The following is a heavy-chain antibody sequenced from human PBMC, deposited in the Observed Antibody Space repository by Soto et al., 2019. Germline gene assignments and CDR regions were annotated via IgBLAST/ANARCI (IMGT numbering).Heavy chain of an antibody. D-gene: IGHD3-3*01. CDR3: ARDRNYDFWSGPYWFDP. CDR2: ISAYNGNT. V-gene: IGHV1-18*01. Sequence: ASLKVSCKASGYTFTSYGISWVRQAPGQGLEWMGWISAYNGNTNYAQKLQGRATMTTDTSTSTAYMELRSLRSDDTAVYYCARDRNYDFWSGPYWFDPWGQGTLVTVSS. J-gene: IGHJ5*02. CDR1: GYTFTSYG.